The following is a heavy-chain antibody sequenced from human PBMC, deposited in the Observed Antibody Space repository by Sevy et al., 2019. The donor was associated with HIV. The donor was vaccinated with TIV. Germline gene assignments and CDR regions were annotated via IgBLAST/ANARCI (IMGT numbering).Heavy chain of an antibody. J-gene: IGHJ6*02. CDR3: AKPIVVVPAAISVYYYYGMDV. CDR1: GFTFSSYA. V-gene: IGHV3-23*01. CDR2: ISGSGGST. D-gene: IGHD2-2*02. Sequence: GGSLRLSCAASGFTFSSYAMNWVRQAPGKGLEWVSAISGSGGSTYYADSVKGRFTISRDNSKNTLYLQMNSLSAEDTAVYYCAKPIVVVPAAISVYYYYGMDVWGQGTTVTVSS.